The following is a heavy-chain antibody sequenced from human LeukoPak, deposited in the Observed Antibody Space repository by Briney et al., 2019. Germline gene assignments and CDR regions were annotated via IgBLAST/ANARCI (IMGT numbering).Heavy chain of an antibody. D-gene: IGHD3-3*01. J-gene: IGHJ6*02. Sequence: ASVKVSCKASGYTFTSYYMHWVRQAPGQGLEWMGIINPSGGSTSYAQKFQGRVTMTRDTSTSTVYMELISLRSEDTAVYYCATTRFLEWSRTGYYYGMDVWGQGTTVTVSS. CDR2: INPSGGST. CDR1: GYTFTSYY. CDR3: ATTRFLEWSRTGYYYGMDV. V-gene: IGHV1-46*01.